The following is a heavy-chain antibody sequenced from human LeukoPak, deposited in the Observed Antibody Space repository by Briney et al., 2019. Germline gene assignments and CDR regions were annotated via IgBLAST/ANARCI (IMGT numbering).Heavy chain of an antibody. D-gene: IGHD3-22*01. CDR2: ISAYNGNT. J-gene: IGHJ4*02. Sequence: GASVKVSCKASGYTFTSYGISWVRRAPGQGLEWMGWISAYNGNTNYAQKLQGRVTMTTDTSTSTAYMELRSLRSDDTAVYYCARRVSYDSSGYYGYWGQGTLVTVSS. CDR1: GYTFTSYG. CDR3: ARRVSYDSSGYYGY. V-gene: IGHV1-18*01.